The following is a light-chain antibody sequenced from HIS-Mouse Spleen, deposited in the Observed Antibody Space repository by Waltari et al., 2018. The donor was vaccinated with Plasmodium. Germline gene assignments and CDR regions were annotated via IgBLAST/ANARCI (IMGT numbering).Light chain of an antibody. CDR1: KLGHKY. J-gene: IGLJ2*01. V-gene: IGLV3-1*01. CDR3: QAWDSSTVV. Sequence: SYELTQPPSVSVSPGQTASITCSGDKLGHKYACWYQQKPGQSPVLVIYQDSKRPSGIPERFSGSNSGNTATLTLSGTQAMDEADYYCQAWDSSTVVFGGGTKLTVL. CDR2: QDS.